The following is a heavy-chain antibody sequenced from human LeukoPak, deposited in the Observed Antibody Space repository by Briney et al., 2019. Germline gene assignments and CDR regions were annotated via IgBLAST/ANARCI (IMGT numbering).Heavy chain of an antibody. D-gene: IGHD6-13*01. CDR2: IKQDGSEK. CDR1: GFTSSYYW. CDR3: LRDRGYSTYDC. V-gene: IGHV3-7*01. Sequence: TGGPLRLSCTACGFTSSYYWIKWLRQSRERRGERVASIKQDGSEKWYVDSVKGQFTISRDNAKNSVYLQMSNLRAEDTAVYYCLRDRGYSTYDCWGQGTLVTVAS. J-gene: IGHJ4*02.